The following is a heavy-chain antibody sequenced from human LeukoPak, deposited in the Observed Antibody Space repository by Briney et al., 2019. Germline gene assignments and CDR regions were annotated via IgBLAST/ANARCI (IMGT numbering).Heavy chain of an antibody. V-gene: IGHV4-39*01. J-gene: IGHJ5*02. D-gene: IGHD3-3*01. CDR3: ARQPITIFGVPFDP. CDR2: IYYSGST. Sequence: GSLRLSCAASGFTFSSYAMSWVRQAPGKGLEWIGSIYYSGSTYYNPSLKSRVTISVDTSKNQFSLKLSSVTAADTAVYYCARQPITIFGVPFDPWGQGTLVTVSS. CDR1: GFTFSSYA.